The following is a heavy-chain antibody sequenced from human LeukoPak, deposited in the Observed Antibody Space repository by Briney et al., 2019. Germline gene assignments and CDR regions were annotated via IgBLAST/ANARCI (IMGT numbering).Heavy chain of an antibody. D-gene: IGHD3-22*01. CDR3: ARAQHYDSTTGGGMDV. J-gene: IGHJ6*02. V-gene: IGHV3-74*01. Sequence: GGSLRLSCAASGFTFSSYWMHWVRQTPGKGLVWVARINTDGSSTNNGDSVKGRFTISRDNAKNTLYLQMNSLRTEDTAVYYCARAQHYDSTTGGGMDVWGQGTTVTVSS. CDR1: GFTFSSYW. CDR2: INTDGSST.